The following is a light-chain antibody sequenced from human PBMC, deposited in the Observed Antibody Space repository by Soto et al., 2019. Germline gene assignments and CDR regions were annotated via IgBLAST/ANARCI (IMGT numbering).Light chain of an antibody. CDR3: QSYDTSLYGYV. CDR2: GNS. V-gene: IGLV1-40*01. J-gene: IGLJ1*01. CDR1: RSNIGAGYD. Sequence: QSVLTPPPSVSGAPGQRVTISCTGSRSNIGAGYDVHWYQQLPGTAPKLLIYGNSNRPSGVPDRFSGSKSGTSASLAITGLQAEDEADYYCQSYDTSLYGYVFGTGTKRTVL.